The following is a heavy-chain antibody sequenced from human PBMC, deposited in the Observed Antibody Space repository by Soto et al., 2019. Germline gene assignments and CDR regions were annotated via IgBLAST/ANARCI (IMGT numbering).Heavy chain of an antibody. CDR1: GGTFSSYA. D-gene: IGHD3-10*01. CDR2: IIPIFGTA. Sequence: QVQLVQSGAEVKKPGSSVKVSCKASGGTFSSYAISWVRQAPGQGLEWMGGIIPIFGTANYVQKFQGRVTITADESTSTAYMELSSLRSEDTAVYYCARDPPYGSGSYYNFGYWGQGTLVTVSS. V-gene: IGHV1-69*01. J-gene: IGHJ4*02. CDR3: ARDPPYGSGSYYNFGY.